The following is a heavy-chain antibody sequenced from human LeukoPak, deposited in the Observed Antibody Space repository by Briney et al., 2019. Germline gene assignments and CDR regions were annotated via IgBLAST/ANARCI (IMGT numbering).Heavy chain of an antibody. CDR1: GYTFTVYY. D-gene: IGHD3-22*01. Sequence: WASVNVSCTASGYTFTVYYMHWVRQAPGQGLEWMGRINPNSGGTNYAQKFQGRVTMTRDTSISTAYMELSRLRSDDTAVYYCARWHRYYYDSSGYTYMGPDAFDIWGQGTMVTVSS. V-gene: IGHV1-2*06. CDR2: INPNSGGT. J-gene: IGHJ3*02. CDR3: ARWHRYYYDSSGYTYMGPDAFDI.